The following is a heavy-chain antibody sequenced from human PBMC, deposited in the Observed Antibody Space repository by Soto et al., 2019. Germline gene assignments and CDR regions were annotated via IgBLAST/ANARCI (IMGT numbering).Heavy chain of an antibody. D-gene: IGHD3-22*01. V-gene: IGHV1-69*12. Sequence: QVQLVQAGAEVKKPGSSVKVSCKASGGTFSSYAISWVRQAPGQGLEWMGEIIPIFGTANYAQKFQGRVTITADESTSTAYMGRSRLRSEDTAVYYCARDRGPSSGSYPYWFDPWGQGTLVTVSS. CDR1: GGTFSSYA. CDR2: IIPIFGTA. J-gene: IGHJ5*02. CDR3: ARDRGPSSGSYPYWFDP.